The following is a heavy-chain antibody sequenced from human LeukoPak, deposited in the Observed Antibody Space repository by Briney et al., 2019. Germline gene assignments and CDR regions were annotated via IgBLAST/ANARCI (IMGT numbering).Heavy chain of an antibody. CDR1: GYSFTSYW. Sequence: GESLKISCKGSGYSFTSYWIGWVRQMPGKGLEWMGIIYPGDSDTRYSPSFQGQVTISADKSISTAYLQWSSLKASDTAMYYCARRPSPYTQGPTVEYYFDYWGQGTLVTVSS. CDR3: ARRPSPYTQGPTVEYYFDY. CDR2: IYPGDSDT. D-gene: IGHD2-2*02. V-gene: IGHV5-51*01. J-gene: IGHJ4*02.